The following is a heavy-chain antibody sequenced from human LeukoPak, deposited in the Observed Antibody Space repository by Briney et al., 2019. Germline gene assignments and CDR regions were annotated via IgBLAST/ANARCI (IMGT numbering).Heavy chain of an antibody. CDR2: ISGSGGGT. V-gene: IGHV3-23*01. J-gene: IGHJ4*02. CDR3: AKERSFGTWLGDY. D-gene: IGHD2/OR15-2a*01. Sequence: GGSLRLSCTASGFTFSSYAMTWVRQAPGKGLEWVSAISGSGGGTYYADSVKGRFTVSRDNSKNTLYLQMNSLRAEDTAVYYCAKERSFGTWLGDYWGQGTLVTVSS. CDR1: GFTFSSYA.